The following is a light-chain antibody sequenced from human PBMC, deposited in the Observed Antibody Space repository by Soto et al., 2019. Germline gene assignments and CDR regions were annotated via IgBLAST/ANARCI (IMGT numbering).Light chain of an antibody. CDR2: EVS. CDR3: SSYTSSRTRV. J-gene: IGLJ1*01. V-gene: IGLV2-14*01. CDR1: SSDVGGYNY. Sequence: QSALTQPASVSASPGQSITISCTGTSSDVGGYNYVSWYQQHPGKAPQLMIHEVSNRPSGVSNRFSGSKSGNTASLTISGPQAEDEADYYCSSYTSSRTRVFGTGTKVT.